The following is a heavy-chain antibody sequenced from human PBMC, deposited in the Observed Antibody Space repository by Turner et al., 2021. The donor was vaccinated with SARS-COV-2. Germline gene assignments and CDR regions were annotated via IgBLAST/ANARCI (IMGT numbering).Heavy chain of an antibody. CDR2: IYYNGNT. CDR1: DVSISRSTYY. D-gene: IGHD3-3*01. Sequence: QLQLQESGPGLVTHSEILSITCSVSDVSISRSTYYWGWIRQPPGKVLELTGSIYYNGNTSYNPSLKRRVSMSVDTSNNQFSLKLTSLTAADTALYYCATCDFWRVYAFDYWGQGTLVPVSS. J-gene: IGHJ4*02. CDR3: ATCDFWRVYAFDY. V-gene: IGHV4-39*01.